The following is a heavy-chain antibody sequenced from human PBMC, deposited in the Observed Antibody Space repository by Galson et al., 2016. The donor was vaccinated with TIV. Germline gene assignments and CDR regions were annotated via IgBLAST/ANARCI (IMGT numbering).Heavy chain of an antibody. D-gene: IGHD2-2*03. CDR1: GYTFSHYY. CDR2: INPKNGAT. V-gene: IGHV1-2*05. Sequence: SVKVSCKASGYTFSHYYLHWVRQAPGQGLEWMGRINPKNGATDYALKFQGRVTMTRDTSISIAYMELSSLRSDDTVVYYCAREWGPGYCGSTSCYVYYGFDVWGQGTPVTVSS. CDR3: AREWGPGYCGSTSCYVYYGFDV. J-gene: IGHJ6*01.